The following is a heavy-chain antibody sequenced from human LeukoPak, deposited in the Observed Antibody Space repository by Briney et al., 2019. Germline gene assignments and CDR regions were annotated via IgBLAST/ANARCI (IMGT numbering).Heavy chain of an antibody. CDR2: TYYSGSP. J-gene: IGHJ4*02. D-gene: IGHD2-15*01. CDR1: GGSISSDSYY. Sequence: SETLSLTCTVSGGSISSDSYYWGWIRQPPGKRLEWIGRTYYSGSPFYNPSLRSRVTMSVHTSKNQFALKLSPVTAADTAVYYSARQTYFYEASGHLNDNWGQGTLVTVSS. CDR3: ARQTYFYEASGHLNDN. V-gene: IGHV4-39*01.